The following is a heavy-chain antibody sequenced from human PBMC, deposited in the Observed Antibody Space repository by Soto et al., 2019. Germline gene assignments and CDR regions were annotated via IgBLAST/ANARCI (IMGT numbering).Heavy chain of an antibody. CDR1: GFPFSIYS. V-gene: IGHV3-48*02. Sequence: EVQLVESGGGLVQPGGSLRLTCVASGFPFSIYSMNWGRQAPGKGQEWSSYSTSDTNTIKNADSVKGRFTISRDNAKNLVYLQMKSLRDEDTGVYFCARSVEGPFDYWGQGTVGTVSS. D-gene: IGHD6-19*01. CDR3: ARSVEGPFDY. J-gene: IGHJ4*02. CDR2: STSDTNTI.